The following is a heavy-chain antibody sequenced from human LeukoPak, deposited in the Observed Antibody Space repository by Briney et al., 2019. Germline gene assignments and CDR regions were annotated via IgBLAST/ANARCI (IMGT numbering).Heavy chain of an antibody. CDR1: GFSMSNNY. J-gene: IGHJ4*02. CDR2: ISSNGGST. CDR3: VKGHFWSGYYTGDY. Sequence: GGSLRLSCAASGFSMSNNYMNWVRQAPGKGLEYVSAISSNGGSTYYADSVKGRFTISRDNSKNTLYLQMSSLRAEDTAVYYCVKGHFWSGYYTGDYWGQGTLVTVSS. D-gene: IGHD3-3*02. V-gene: IGHV3-64D*09.